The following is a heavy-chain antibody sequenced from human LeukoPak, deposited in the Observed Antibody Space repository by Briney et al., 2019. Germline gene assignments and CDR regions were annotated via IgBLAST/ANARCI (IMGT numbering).Heavy chain of an antibody. J-gene: IGHJ4*02. V-gene: IGHV3-7*01. CDR1: GLTISNNW. Sequence: GGSLRLSCADSGLTISNNWMSWVRQAPGKGLEWVANIKLDGSEQYYVDSVKGRFTISRDNGKNLLYLQMNNVRAEDTAVYYCARRGYYYDSSGYYSYEGRDYWGQGTVVTVSS. CDR3: ARRGYYYDSSGYYSYEGRDY. CDR2: IKLDGSEQ. D-gene: IGHD3-22*01.